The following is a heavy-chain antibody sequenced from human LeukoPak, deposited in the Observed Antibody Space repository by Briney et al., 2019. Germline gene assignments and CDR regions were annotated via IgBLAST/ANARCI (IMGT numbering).Heavy chain of an antibody. CDR2: IYSGDNT. D-gene: IGHD5-12*01. V-gene: IGHV3-66*01. Sequence: GGSLRLSCAVSGFTVSRYYMSWVRPAPGEGLEWVSIIYSGDNTYYADSVKGRFTISRDNSKNTFYLQMNSLRVEDTAVYYCARDRGSGYDPGYFDYWGQGTLVTVSS. CDR3: ARDRGSGYDPGYFDY. CDR1: GFTVSRYY. J-gene: IGHJ4*02.